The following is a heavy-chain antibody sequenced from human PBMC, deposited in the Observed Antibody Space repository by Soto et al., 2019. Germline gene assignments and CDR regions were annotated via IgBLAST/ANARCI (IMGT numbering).Heavy chain of an antibody. J-gene: IGHJ4*02. D-gene: IGHD3-10*01. CDR1: GGSFSGYY. CDR3: ARALGSCDY. V-gene: IGHV4-34*01. Sequence: QVQLQQWGAGLLKPSETLSLTCAVYGGSFSGYYWSWIRQPPGKVLEWIWEINHSGSTNYNPSLKSRVTISVDTAKDQSSLKLSSVTAGHTAVYYCARALGSCDYRGQGTLVTVSS. CDR2: INHSGST.